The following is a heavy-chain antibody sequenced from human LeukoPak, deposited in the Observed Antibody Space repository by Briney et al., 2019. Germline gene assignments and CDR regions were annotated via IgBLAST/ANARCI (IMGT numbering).Heavy chain of an antibody. V-gene: IGHV3-21*01. CDR3: ARGASMVASFPPRPDAFDI. Sequence: GGSLRLSCAASGFTFSSYSMNWVRQAPGKGLEWVSSISSSSSYIYYADSVKGRFTISRDNAKNSLYLQMNSLRAEDTAVYYCARGASMVASFPPRPDAFDIWGQGTMVTVSS. J-gene: IGHJ3*02. CDR2: ISSSSSYI. CDR1: GFTFSSYS. D-gene: IGHD3-10*01.